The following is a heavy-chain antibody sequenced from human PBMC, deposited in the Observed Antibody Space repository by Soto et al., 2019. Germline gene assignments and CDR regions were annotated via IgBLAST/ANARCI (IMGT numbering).Heavy chain of an antibody. D-gene: IGHD2-15*01. J-gene: IGHJ3*02. CDR2: IYSGGST. CDR1: GFTVSSNY. Sequence: QPGGSLRLSCAASGFTVSSNYMSWVRQAPGKGLEWVSVIYSGGSTYYADSVKGRFTISRHNSKNTLYLQMNSLRAEDTAVYYCAKGGGIVVVVAATLGFQAFDIWGQGTMVTVSS. V-gene: IGHV3-53*04. CDR3: AKGGGIVVVVAATLGFQAFDI.